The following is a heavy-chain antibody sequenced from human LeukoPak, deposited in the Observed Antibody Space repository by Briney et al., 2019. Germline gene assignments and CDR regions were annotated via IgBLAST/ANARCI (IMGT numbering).Heavy chain of an antibody. Sequence: SSETLSLTCTVSGGSISSSNYYWGWIRQSPGKVLEWIGSIYSSGNTYYNPSLKSRVTISVDTSKNQFSLKVTSVTAADTAVYYCASGSYSSGWYPYFEFWGQGILVTVSS. CDR3: ASGSYSSGWYPYFEF. V-gene: IGHV4-39*01. CDR2: IYSSGNT. D-gene: IGHD6-19*01. J-gene: IGHJ4*02. CDR1: GGSISSSNYY.